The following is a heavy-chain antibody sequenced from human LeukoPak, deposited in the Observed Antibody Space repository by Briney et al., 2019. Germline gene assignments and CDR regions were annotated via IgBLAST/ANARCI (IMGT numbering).Heavy chain of an antibody. CDR3: ARSGFWSGYYPIDY. J-gene: IGHJ4*02. Sequence: ASVKVSCKASGYTFTGYYMHWVRQAPGQGLEWMGWINPNSGGTNYAQKFQGRVTVTRDTSISTAYMELSRLRSDDTAVYYCARSGFWSGYYPIDYWGQGTLVTVSS. V-gene: IGHV1-2*02. CDR2: INPNSGGT. CDR1: GYTFTGYY. D-gene: IGHD3-3*01.